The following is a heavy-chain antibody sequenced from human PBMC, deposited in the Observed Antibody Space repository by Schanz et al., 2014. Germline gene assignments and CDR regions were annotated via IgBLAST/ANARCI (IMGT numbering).Heavy chain of an antibody. CDR1: GFTFSDHY. Sequence: EVQLVESGGGLVQPGGSLRLSCAASGFTFSDHYMDWVRQAPGKGLEWVSVIYSGIGAYYADSVKGRFTISRDNSRNTLYLQMNSLRTEDTAVYYCASPSGYSDYGTYFDFWGQGTLVTVSS. D-gene: IGHD5-12*01. CDR2: IYSGIGA. J-gene: IGHJ4*02. CDR3: ASPSGYSDYGTYFDF. V-gene: IGHV3-66*02.